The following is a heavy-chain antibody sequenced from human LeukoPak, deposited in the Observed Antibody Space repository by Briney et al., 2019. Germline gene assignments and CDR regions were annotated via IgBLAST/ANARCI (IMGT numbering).Heavy chain of an antibody. D-gene: IGHD1-1*01. CDR3: AKRINWNVDY. Sequence: PGESLKISCKGSGYSFTCHWIGWVRQMPGKGLEWMGIIYPGDSDTRYSPSFQGQVTISADKSISTAYLQWNSLKASDTAMYYCAKRINWNVDYWGQGTLVTVSS. J-gene: IGHJ4*02. CDR2: IYPGDSDT. V-gene: IGHV5-51*01. CDR1: GYSFTCHW.